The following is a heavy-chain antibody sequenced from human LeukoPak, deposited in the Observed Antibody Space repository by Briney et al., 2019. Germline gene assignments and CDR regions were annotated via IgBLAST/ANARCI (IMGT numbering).Heavy chain of an antibody. V-gene: IGHV3-23*01. Sequence: PGGSLRLSCAASGFTLSSYAMSWVRQAPGKGLEWVSAISVSGGSTYYADSVKGRFTISRDNSKNTLYLQMNSLRAEDTAIYYCAKEGGDYVYYFDYWGQGALVTVSS. CDR3: AKEGGDYVYYFDY. CDR1: GFTLSSYA. D-gene: IGHD4-17*01. CDR2: ISVSGGST. J-gene: IGHJ4*02.